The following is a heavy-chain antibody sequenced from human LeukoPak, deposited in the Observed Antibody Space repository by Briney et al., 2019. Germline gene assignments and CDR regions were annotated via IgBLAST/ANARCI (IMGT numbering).Heavy chain of an antibody. CDR2: ISYDGSNK. CDR1: GFTFSSYA. Sequence: SCKASGFTFSSYAMHWVRQAPGKGLEWVAVISYDGSNKYYADSVKGRFTISRDNSKNTLYLQMNSLRAEDTAVYYCARDRGYSYGYFDYWGQGTLVTVSS. CDR3: ARDRGYSYGYFDY. D-gene: IGHD5-18*01. J-gene: IGHJ4*02. V-gene: IGHV3-30-3*01.